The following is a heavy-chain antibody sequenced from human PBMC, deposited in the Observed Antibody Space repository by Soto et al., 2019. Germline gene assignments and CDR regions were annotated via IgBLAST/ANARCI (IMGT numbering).Heavy chain of an antibody. CDR3: ARVFTEPSFSGFDY. CDR2: ISAGDGQI. Sequence: QVQLVQSGTEVRKPGASVKLSCRASGYTFTNYPLHWVRQAPGQRPQWRGRISAGDGQIKYSQKFQGRVTLTSDTSASKTYMELSRLRSDDPAMYYCARVFTEPSFSGFDYWGPGALVTVSS. J-gene: IGHJ4*02. V-gene: IGHV1-3*01. D-gene: IGHD2-8*01. CDR1: GYTFTNYP.